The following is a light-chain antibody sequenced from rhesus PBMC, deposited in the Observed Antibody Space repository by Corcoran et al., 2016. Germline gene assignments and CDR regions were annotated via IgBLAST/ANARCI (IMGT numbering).Light chain of an antibody. V-gene: IGKV3-24*04. Sequence: EIVMTQSPATLSLSPGERATLSCRASQSVGSSLAWYQQKPGQAPRPLSYGASSRATGTPDRFSGSGSGTDFTLTISSREPEDVAVYYCLQLSTWPWTFGQGTKVEIK. J-gene: IGKJ1*01. CDR3: LQLSTWPWT. CDR1: QSVGSS. CDR2: GAS.